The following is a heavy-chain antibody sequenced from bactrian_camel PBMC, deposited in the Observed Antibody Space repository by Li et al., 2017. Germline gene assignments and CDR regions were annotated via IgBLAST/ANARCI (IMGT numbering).Heavy chain of an antibody. CDR1: GFAFSSYY. J-gene: IGHJ4*01. V-gene: IGHV3S5*01. Sequence: HVQLVESGGGLVQPGGSLRLSCAASGFAFSSYYMTWVRQAPGKGLEWVSGIQRDGAQTFYAASVKGRFTISRDNANNMMYLQMNDLKSEDTGRYFCAGATPNYWGQGTQVTVS. CDR3: AGATPNY. CDR2: IQRDGAQT.